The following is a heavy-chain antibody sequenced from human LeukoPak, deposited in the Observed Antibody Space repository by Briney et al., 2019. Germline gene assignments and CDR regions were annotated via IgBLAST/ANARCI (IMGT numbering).Heavy chain of an antibody. CDR1: GDSVSINSAA. D-gene: IGHD6-19*01. J-gene: IGHJ4*02. V-gene: IGHV6-1*01. CDR3: ARSPSPYSSGWYFDY. CDR2: TYQRSKWYN. Sequence: SQTLSLTCAISGDSVSINSAAWNWIRQSPSRGLEWLGRTYQRSKWYNDYAVSVKSRIAINPDISKNQFSLQLNSVTPEDTAVYYCARSPSPYSSGWYFDYWGQGTLVTVSS.